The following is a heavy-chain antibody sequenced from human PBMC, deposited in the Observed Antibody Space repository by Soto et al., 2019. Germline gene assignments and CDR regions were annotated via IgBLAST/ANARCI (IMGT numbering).Heavy chain of an antibody. CDR2: SYPPGST. CDR1: GDSISSGGFY. D-gene: IGHD3-16*01. J-gene: IGHJ4*02. Sequence: QVHLQESGPGLVEPSQTLSLTCTVAGDSISSGGFYWSWIRQHPRKGLEWIGFSYPPGSTYYNPSLKSRVLISIDPSKNPFSLKLTSVTAADTAVYYCTRTSSRLGEFYWGQGSLVAVSS. V-gene: IGHV4-31*03. CDR3: TRTSSRLGEFY.